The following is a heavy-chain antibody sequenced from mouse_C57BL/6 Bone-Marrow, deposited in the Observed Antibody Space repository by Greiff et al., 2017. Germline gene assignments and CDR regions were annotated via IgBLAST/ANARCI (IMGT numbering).Heavy chain of an antibody. Sequence: VQLQQSGAELVRPGASVKLSCTASGFNIKDYYMHWVKQRPEQGLEWIGRIDPEDGDTEYAPKFQGKATMTADTSSNTAYLQLSSLTSEDTAVYYCTPIYDGYYVLAYWGQGTLVTVSA. V-gene: IGHV14-1*01. D-gene: IGHD2-3*01. CDR2: IDPEDGDT. CDR1: GFNIKDYY. CDR3: TPIYDGYYVLAY. J-gene: IGHJ3*01.